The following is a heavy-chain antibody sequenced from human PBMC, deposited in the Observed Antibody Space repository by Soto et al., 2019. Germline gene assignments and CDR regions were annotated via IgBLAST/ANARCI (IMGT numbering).Heavy chain of an antibody. CDR2: ISYDGRHT. V-gene: IGHV3-30*07. D-gene: IGHD6-13*01. Sequence: PGGSLRLSCAASGFTFSNYAMHWVRQAPGKGLEWVAFISYDGRHTYYPDSVKGRFTISRDNSKNSLYLQMNSLRAGDTAVYYCTRGAAGFDYWGQGTLVTVSS. CDR3: TRGAAGFDY. CDR1: GFTFSNYA. J-gene: IGHJ4*02.